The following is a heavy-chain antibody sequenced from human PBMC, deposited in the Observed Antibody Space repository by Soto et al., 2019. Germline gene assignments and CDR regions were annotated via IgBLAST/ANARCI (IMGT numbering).Heavy chain of an antibody. Sequence: QVQLVESGGGVVQPGRSLRLSCAASGLTFSSYGMHWVRQAPGKGLEWVALIWYDASNKYYGDSVKGRFTISRDNSKNRLYLQMNSRRAEDTAVYYCARDCGSGLDCWGQGTLVTVSS. V-gene: IGHV3-33*01. CDR3: ARDCGSGLDC. J-gene: IGHJ4*02. CDR1: GLTFSSYG. D-gene: IGHD3-10*01. CDR2: IWYDASNK.